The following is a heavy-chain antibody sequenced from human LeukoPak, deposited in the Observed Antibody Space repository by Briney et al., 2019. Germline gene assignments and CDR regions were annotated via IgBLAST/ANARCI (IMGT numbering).Heavy chain of an antibody. CDR3: ARSGLWYSSGPFDY. V-gene: IGHV3-53*01. D-gene: IGHD3-22*01. CDR1: GFTFSSYA. CDR2: IYSGGST. J-gene: IGHJ4*02. Sequence: PGGSLRLSCAASGFTFSSYAMSWVRQAPGKGLEWVSVIYSGGSTYYADSVKGRFTISRDNSKNTLYLQMNSLRAEDTAVYYCARSGLWYSSGPFDYWGQGTLVTVSS.